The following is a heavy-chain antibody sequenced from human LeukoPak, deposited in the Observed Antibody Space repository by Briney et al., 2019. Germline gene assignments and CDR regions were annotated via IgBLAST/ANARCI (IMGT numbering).Heavy chain of an antibody. CDR3: ARHLWTKKMNGIAVAGSDY. D-gene: IGHD6-19*01. CDR1: GGSISSYY. Sequence: SETLSLTCTVSGGSISSYYWSWIRQPPGKGLEWIGYIYYSGSTNYNPSLKSRVTISVDTSKNQFSLKLSSVTAADTAVYYCARHLWTKKMNGIAVAGSDYWGQGTLVTVSS. J-gene: IGHJ4*02. V-gene: IGHV4-59*08. CDR2: IYYSGST.